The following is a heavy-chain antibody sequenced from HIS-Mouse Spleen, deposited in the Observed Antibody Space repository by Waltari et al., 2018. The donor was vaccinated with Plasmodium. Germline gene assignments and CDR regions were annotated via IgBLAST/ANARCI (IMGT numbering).Heavy chain of an antibody. V-gene: IGHV4-34*01. CDR1: GGSFSGSY. D-gene: IGHD3-9*01. CDR2: INHSGST. Sequence: QVQLQQWGAGLLKPSETLSLTCAVYGGSFSGSYWLWIRQPPGKGLEWIGEINHSGSTNYNPSLKSRVTISVDTSKNQFSLKLSSVTAADTAVYYCARAPIRDAFDIWGQGTMVTVSS. J-gene: IGHJ3*02. CDR3: ARAPIRDAFDI.